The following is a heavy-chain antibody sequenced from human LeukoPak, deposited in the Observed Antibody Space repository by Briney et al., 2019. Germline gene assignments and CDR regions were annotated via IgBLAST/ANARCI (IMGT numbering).Heavy chain of an antibody. J-gene: IGHJ4*02. Sequence: ASVKVSCKASGFTFTAYHMHWVRQAPGQGLEWMGWINPNSGGTNYAQKFQGRVTMTRDTSISTAYMELSRLRSGDTAVYYCALCSGGSCYLFDYWGQGTLVTVSS. V-gene: IGHV1-2*02. CDR3: ALCSGGSCYLFDY. CDR1: GFTFTAYH. D-gene: IGHD2-15*01. CDR2: INPNSGGT.